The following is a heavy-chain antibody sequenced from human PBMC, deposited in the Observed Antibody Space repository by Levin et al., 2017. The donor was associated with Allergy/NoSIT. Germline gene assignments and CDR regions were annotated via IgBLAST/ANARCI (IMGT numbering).Heavy chain of an antibody. V-gene: IGHV1-18*01. J-gene: IGHJ4*02. CDR2: ISPYNGNT. CDR1: GYTFTSYG. CDR3: ARDYQYSSSSGFGY. Sequence: GGSLKISCKASGYTFTSYGINWVRQAPGQGLEWMGWISPYNGNTNYAQKLQGRVTMTTDTSTSTVYMDLRSLRSDETAIYYCARDYQYSSSSGFGYWGQGTLVTVSS. D-gene: IGHD6-6*01.